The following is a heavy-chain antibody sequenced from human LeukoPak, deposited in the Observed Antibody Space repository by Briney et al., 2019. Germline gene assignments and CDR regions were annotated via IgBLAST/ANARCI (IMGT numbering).Heavy chain of an antibody. J-gene: IGHJ4*02. Sequence: SETLSLTCAVYGGSFSDYYWSWIRQPPGKGLEWIGEINHSGSTNYNPSLKSRVTISVDTSKNQFSLKLSSVTAADTAVYYCARGRIVDTAMVDSEPPFDYWGQGTLVTVSS. D-gene: IGHD5-18*01. CDR1: GGSFSDYY. CDR2: INHSGST. V-gene: IGHV4-34*01. CDR3: ARGRIVDTAMVDSEPPFDY.